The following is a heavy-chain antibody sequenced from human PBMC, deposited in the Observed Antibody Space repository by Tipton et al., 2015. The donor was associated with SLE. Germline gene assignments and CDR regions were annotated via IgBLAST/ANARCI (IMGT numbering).Heavy chain of an antibody. CDR3: ARLGRGYSGY. V-gene: IGHV4-39*07. CDR1: GGSISSGGYY. D-gene: IGHD5-12*01. Sequence: LRLSCTVSGGSISSGGYYWSWIRQPPGKGLEWIGEINHSGSTNYSPSFQGHVTISADKSISTAYLQWSSLKASDTAMYYCARLGRGYSGYWGQGTLVTVSS. CDR2: INHSGST. J-gene: IGHJ4*02.